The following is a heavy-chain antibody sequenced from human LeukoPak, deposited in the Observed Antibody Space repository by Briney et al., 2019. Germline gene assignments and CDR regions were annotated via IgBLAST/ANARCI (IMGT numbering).Heavy chain of an antibody. V-gene: IGHV1-2*02. D-gene: IGHD2-15*01. CDR2: INPNSGGT. CDR1: GYTFTGYY. Sequence: GASVKVSCKASGYTFTGYYMHWVRQAPGQGLEWMGWINPNSGGTNYAQKFQGRVTMTRDTSISTAYMELSRLRSDDTAVYYCARGYCSGGSCRDFDYWGQGTLVTVSS. CDR3: ARGYCSGGSCRDFDY. J-gene: IGHJ4*02.